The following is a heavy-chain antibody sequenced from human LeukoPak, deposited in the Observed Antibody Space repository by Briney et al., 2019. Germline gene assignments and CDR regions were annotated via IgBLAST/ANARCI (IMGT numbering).Heavy chain of an antibody. D-gene: IGHD2-15*01. V-gene: IGHV4-30-4*01. CDR1: NDSISSGDYY. CDR2: ILHRGGT. Sequence: SETLSLTCTVSNDSISSGDYYWNWIRQPPGKGLEWIGYILHRGGTSYNPSLKSRILFSVDTSQNQFSLKLNSVTAADTAVYYCVREILYCSGGSCYRGPFDNWGQGTLVTVPA. CDR3: VREILYCSGGSCYRGPFDN. J-gene: IGHJ4*02.